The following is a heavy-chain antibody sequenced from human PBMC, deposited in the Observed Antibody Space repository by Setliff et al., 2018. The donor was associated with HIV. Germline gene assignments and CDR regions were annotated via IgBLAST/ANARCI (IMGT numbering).Heavy chain of an antibody. CDR3: ARDGRPTTVTDYYYGMDV. Sequence: QPGGSLRLSCAASGFTFSSYAMHWVRQAPGKGLEYVSAISSNGGSTYYADSVKGRFTISRDNSKNTLYLQMGSLRAEDMAVYYCARDGRPTTVTDYYYGMDVWGQGTTVTVSS. V-gene: IGHV3-64*02. J-gene: IGHJ6*02. CDR2: ISSNGGST. D-gene: IGHD4-4*01. CDR1: GFTFSSYA.